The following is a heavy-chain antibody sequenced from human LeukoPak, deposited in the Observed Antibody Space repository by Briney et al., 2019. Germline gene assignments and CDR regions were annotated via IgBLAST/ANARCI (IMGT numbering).Heavy chain of an antibody. D-gene: IGHD3-3*02. V-gene: IGHV4-4*09. CDR3: ARHFRRDYPDSGSSQYFHYIDV. CDR2: IYATGST. CDR1: GGSMSDHY. J-gene: IGHJ6*03. Sequence: SETLSLTCAVSGGSMSDHYWSWIRQSPGMTLEWIGYIYATGSTNYNPSLKSRVRISVDTSKNHFSLRLTSVTAADTAVYYCARHFRRDYPDSGSSQYFHYIDVWGKGTTVTVSS.